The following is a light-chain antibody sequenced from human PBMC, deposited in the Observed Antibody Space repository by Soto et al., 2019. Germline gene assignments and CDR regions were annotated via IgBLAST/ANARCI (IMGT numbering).Light chain of an antibody. CDR2: AAS. CDR3: QQYNSYSRT. Sequence: DIQMTQSPSSLSASVGDRVTITCRASQGISSWVAWYQQKPGKAPKLLSDAASSLESGVPSRCSGSGSGTEFTLTISSLQPDDFATYYCQQYNSYSRTFGQGTKVDIK. CDR1: QGISSW. V-gene: IGKV1-5*01. J-gene: IGKJ1*01.